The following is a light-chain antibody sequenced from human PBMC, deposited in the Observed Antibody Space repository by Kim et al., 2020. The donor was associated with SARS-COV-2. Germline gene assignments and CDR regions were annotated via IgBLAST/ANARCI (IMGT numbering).Light chain of an antibody. CDR1: QSVSGY. V-gene: IGKV3-11*01. Sequence: YAGDRATLSCRASQSVSGYVAWYQQKPGQAPRLLIFDASNRASGIPARFSGSGSGTDFTLTISSLEPEDFAVYYCQQRSNWPPWTFGQGTKVDIK. CDR2: DAS. J-gene: IGKJ1*01. CDR3: QQRSNWPPWT.